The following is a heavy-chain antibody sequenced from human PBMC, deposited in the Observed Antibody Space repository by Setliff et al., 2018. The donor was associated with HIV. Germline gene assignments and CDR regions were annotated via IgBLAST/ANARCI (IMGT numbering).Heavy chain of an antibody. V-gene: IGHV1-18*01. CDR1: GYTLSKYG. Sequence: GASVKVSCKTSGYTLSKYGISWVRQAPGQGLEWMGWISGYNGETKYAQKFQGRLTVTTDTSTSMAYMELRSFRSDDTAIYYCARALVGHGSGSYHDIPFEQWGQGTLVTVSS. CDR2: ISGYNGET. D-gene: IGHD3-10*01. CDR3: ARALVGHGSGSYHDIPFEQ. J-gene: IGHJ4*02.